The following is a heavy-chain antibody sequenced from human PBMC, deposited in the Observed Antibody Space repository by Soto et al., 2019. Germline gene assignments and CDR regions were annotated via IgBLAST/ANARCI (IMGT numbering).Heavy chain of an antibody. J-gene: IGHJ4*02. Sequence: QVQLVESGGGVVQPGRSLRLSCAASGFTFSSYGMHWVRQAPGKGLEWVAVISYDGSNKYYADSVKGRFTISRDNSKNTLYLEMNSLRAEDTAVYYCAKDGHSSSWTMFDYWGQGTLVTGSS. D-gene: IGHD6-13*01. CDR2: ISYDGSNK. V-gene: IGHV3-30*18. CDR3: AKDGHSSSWTMFDY. CDR1: GFTFSSYG.